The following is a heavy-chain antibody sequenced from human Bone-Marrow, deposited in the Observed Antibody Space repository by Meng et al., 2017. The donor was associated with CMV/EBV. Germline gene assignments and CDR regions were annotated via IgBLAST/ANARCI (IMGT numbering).Heavy chain of an antibody. CDR1: GYTFTGYY. D-gene: IGHD1-1*01. Sequence: ASVKVSCKASGYTFTGYYMHWVRQAPGQGLEWMGWINPNSGGTNYAQKFQGRVIMTTDTSTSTAYMELRSLRSDDTAVYFCSRGRAVNWNDAESFGMDVWGQGTTVTVSS. CDR2: INPNSGGT. J-gene: IGHJ6*02. V-gene: IGHV1-2*02. CDR3: SRGRAVNWNDAESFGMDV.